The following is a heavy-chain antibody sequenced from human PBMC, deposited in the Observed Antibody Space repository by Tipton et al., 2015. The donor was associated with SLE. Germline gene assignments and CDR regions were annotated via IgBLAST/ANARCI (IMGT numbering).Heavy chain of an antibody. D-gene: IGHD6-13*01. Sequence: TLSLTCTVSGGSISSYFWSWIRQPPRKGLEWIGYIYTSGSTNYNPSLRGRVSMSVDTSKNQFSLNLTSVTAADTALYDCAGSWDDNEGWYFDLWGRGTLVTVSS. CDR1: GGSISSYF. CDR2: IYTSGST. J-gene: IGHJ2*01. V-gene: IGHV4-4*08. CDR3: AGSWDDNEGWYFDL.